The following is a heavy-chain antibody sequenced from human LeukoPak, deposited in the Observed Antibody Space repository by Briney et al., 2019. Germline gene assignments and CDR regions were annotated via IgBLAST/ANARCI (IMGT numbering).Heavy chain of an antibody. J-gene: IGHJ5*02. CDR2: IHPGNSDI. CDR3: ARAPTGFPNWFDP. Sequence: GESLKISCKGSGYNFANYWIAWVRQMPGKGLEWMGIIHPGNSDIRYSPSFQGQVTISADKSISTAYLQWSSLKASGTAIYYCARAPTGFPNWFDPWGQGTLVTVSS. D-gene: IGHD2-8*02. V-gene: IGHV5-51*01. CDR1: GYNFANYW.